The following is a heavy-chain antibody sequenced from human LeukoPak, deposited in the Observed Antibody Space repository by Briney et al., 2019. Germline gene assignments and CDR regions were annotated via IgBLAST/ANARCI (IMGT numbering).Heavy chain of an antibody. CDR1: GFTFTNAW. J-gene: IGHJ4*02. D-gene: IGHD4-17*01. Sequence: PGGSLRLSCAASGFTFTNAWTSWVRQAPGKGLEWVSVIYAGGTTYYADSVKGRFTISRDISKNTLYLQMNNLRAEDTAVYFCARGMGYADYPFDYWGQGTLVTVSA. CDR2: IYAGGTT. V-gene: IGHV3-66*01. CDR3: ARGMGYADYPFDY.